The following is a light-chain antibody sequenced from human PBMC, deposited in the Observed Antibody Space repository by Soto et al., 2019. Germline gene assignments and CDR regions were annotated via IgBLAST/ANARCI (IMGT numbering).Light chain of an antibody. Sequence: EIVLTQSPATLSLSPGERATLSCRASQSISSYLAWYQQKPGQAPRLLIYDASNRATGIPARFSGSGSGTDFTLTISSLEPEDFAVYYCQHRANWPLTFGGGTEVEIK. CDR1: QSISSY. CDR3: QHRANWPLT. CDR2: DAS. J-gene: IGKJ4*01. V-gene: IGKV3-11*01.